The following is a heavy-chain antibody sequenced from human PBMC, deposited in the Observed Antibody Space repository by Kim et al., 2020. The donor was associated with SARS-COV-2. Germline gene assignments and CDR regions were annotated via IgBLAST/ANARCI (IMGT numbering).Heavy chain of an antibody. CDR3: GRGYLTVTQHVSYDMDV. D-gene: IGHD4-17*01. CDR2: ISGTGRTT. Sequence: GGSLRLSCAASGFTFASHPMTWVRQAPGQGLEWLAAISGTGRTTYYADSVRGRFTISSDSSKNTLYLQMNSLRAEDTGVYYCGRGYLTVTQHVSYDMDVWGQGTTVTVSS. V-gene: IGHV3-23*01. J-gene: IGHJ6*02. CDR1: GFTFASHP.